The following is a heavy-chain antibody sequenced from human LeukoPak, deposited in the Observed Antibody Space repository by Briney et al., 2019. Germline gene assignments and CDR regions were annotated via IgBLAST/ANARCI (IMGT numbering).Heavy chain of an antibody. D-gene: IGHD1-26*01. V-gene: IGHV5-51*01. J-gene: IGHJ4*02. Sequence: GESLKISCQGSGYSFTSSWIGWVRQMPGKGLEWMGIIYPGDSDTRYSPAFQGQVTISADKSISTAYLQWSSLKASDTAMYYCARFSVGGTYYPNYWGQGTLVSVSS. CDR2: IYPGDSDT. CDR1: GYSFTSSW. CDR3: ARFSVGGTYYPNY.